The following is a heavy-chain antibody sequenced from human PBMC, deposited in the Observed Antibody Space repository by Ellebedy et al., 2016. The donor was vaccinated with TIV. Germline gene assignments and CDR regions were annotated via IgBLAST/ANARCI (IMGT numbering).Heavy chain of an antibody. J-gene: IGHJ4*02. CDR1: GGSISSSSYY. CDR3: ARRYCSSTSCYALLFDY. D-gene: IGHD2-2*01. V-gene: IGHV4-39*01. Sequence: SETLSLTCTVSGGSISSSSYYWGWIRQPPGKGLEWSGSIYYSGSTYYNPSLKSRVTISVDTSKNQFSLKLSSVTAADTAVYYCARRYCSSTSCYALLFDYWGQGTLVTVSS. CDR2: IYYSGST.